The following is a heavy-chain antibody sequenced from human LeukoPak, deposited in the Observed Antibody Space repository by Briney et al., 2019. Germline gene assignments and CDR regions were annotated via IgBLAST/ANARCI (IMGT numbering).Heavy chain of an antibody. V-gene: IGHV3-30*14. CDR2: ISYDGSNK. CDR3: AMDSAWLPLKFDY. J-gene: IGHJ4*02. D-gene: IGHD5-24*01. CDR1: GFTFSSYA. Sequence: GRSLRLSCAASGFTFSSYAMHWVRQAPGKGLEWVAVISYDGSNKYYADSVKGRFTISRDNSKNTLYLQMNNLRAEDTAVYYCAMDSAWLPLKFDYWGPGTLVAVST.